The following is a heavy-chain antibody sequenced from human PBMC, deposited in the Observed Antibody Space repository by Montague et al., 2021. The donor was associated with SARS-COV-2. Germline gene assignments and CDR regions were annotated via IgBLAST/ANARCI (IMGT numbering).Heavy chain of an antibody. V-gene: IGHV4-34*01. D-gene: IGHD2-2*01. Sequence: SETLSLTCAVSGGSFSGSYWGWIRQPPGKGLEWIGEINHSGSTNYNPSLKSRVTISVDTSKNQFSLKLSSVTAADTAVYYCARGHFVVVLAAIGLLRQFYYYYYMDVWGKGTTVTVSS. CDR2: INHSGST. J-gene: IGHJ6*03. CDR1: GGSFSGSY. CDR3: ARGHFVVVLAAIGLLRQFYYYYYMDV.